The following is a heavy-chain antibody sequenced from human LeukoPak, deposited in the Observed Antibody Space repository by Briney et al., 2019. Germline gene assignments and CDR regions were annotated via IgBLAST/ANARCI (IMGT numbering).Heavy chain of an antibody. D-gene: IGHD6-19*01. V-gene: IGHV4-59*01. CDR1: GGSISSYY. CDR2: IYYSGST. J-gene: IGHJ3*02. Sequence: SETLSLTCTVSGGSISSYYWSWIRQPPGKGLEWIGYIYYSGSTNYNPSLKSRVTISVDTSKNQFSLKLSSVTAADTAVYYCARDHSSGWSRPAFDIWGQGTMVTVSS. CDR3: ARDHSSGWSRPAFDI.